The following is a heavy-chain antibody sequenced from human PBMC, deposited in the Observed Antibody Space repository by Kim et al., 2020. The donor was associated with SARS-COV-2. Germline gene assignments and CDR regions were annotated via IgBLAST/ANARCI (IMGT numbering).Heavy chain of an antibody. D-gene: IGHD6-13*01. CDR3: ARPTLTAAGPYFDY. J-gene: IGHJ4*02. V-gene: IGHV3-11*06. Sequence: SGKGRFPISRDTAKNTLYLQMNSLRAEDTAVYYCARPTLTAAGPYFDYWGQGTLVTVSS.